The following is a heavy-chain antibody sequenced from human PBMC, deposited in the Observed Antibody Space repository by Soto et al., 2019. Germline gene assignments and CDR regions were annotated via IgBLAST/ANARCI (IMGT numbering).Heavy chain of an antibody. CDR3: AEDLSNWNYVPIQH. V-gene: IGHV3-23*01. CDR1: GFTFSSYA. Sequence: GGSLRLSCAASGFTFSSYAMSWVRQAPGKGLEWVSAISGSGGSTYYADSVKGRFTISRDNSKNTLYLQMNSLRAEDTAVYYCAEDLSNWNYVPIQHWGQGTLVTVSS. D-gene: IGHD1-7*01. CDR2: ISGSGGST. J-gene: IGHJ1*01.